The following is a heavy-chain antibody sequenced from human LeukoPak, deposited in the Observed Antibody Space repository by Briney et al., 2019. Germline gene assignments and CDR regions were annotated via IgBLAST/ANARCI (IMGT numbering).Heavy chain of an antibody. D-gene: IGHD3-3*01. J-gene: IGHJ5*02. Sequence: GGSLRLSCAASGFTFSSYAMSWVRQAPGKGLEWVSAISGSGGSTYYADSVKGRFTISRDNSKNTLYLQMNSLRAEDTAVYYCASSLHGYADYDFWSGYFGGWFGPWGQGTLVTVSS. CDR2: ISGSGGST. CDR1: GFTFSSYA. V-gene: IGHV3-23*01. CDR3: ASSLHGYADYDFWSGYFGGWFGP.